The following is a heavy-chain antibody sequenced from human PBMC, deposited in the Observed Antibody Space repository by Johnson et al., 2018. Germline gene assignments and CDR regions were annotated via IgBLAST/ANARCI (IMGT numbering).Heavy chain of an antibody. CDR1: GFTFSSYG. V-gene: IGHV3-30*18. J-gene: IGHJ6*02. CDR2: ISYDGSNK. CDR3: AKQRWLQSYGMDV. D-gene: IGHD5-24*01. Sequence: QVQLVESGGGVVQPGRPLRLSCAASGFTFSSYGMHWVRPAPGKGLEWVAVISYDGSNKNYAASVKGRFTISRDNSKNTLYLQMNSLRVEDTAVYYCAKQRWLQSYGMDVWGQGTTVTVS.